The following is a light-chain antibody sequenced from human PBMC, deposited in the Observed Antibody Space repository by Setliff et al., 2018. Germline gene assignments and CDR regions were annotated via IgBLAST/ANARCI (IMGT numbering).Light chain of an antibody. CDR3: ETWDSSLRAAV. J-gene: IGLJ3*02. Sequence: QSALTQPPSVSAAPGQKVTISCSGSSSNIGRHYLSWYRQFPGTTPKLLIYDNNKRPSGIPDRFSGSKSGTSATLDISDLQTGDEADYYCETWDSSLRAAVFGGGTKVTVL. CDR1: SSNIGRHY. V-gene: IGLV1-51*01. CDR2: DNN.